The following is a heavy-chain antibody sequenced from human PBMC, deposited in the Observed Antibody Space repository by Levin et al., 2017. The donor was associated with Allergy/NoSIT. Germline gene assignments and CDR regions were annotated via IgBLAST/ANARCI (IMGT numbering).Heavy chain of an antibody. CDR1: GFTFSSYA. Sequence: GGSLRLSCAASGFTFSSYAMSWVRQAPGKGLEWVSAISGSGGSTYYADSVKGRFTISRDNSKNTLYLQMNSLRAEDTAVYYCAKDQKRSVEMATILFDYWGQGTLVTVSS. J-gene: IGHJ4*02. V-gene: IGHV3-23*01. CDR2: ISGSGGST. CDR3: AKDQKRSVEMATILFDY. D-gene: IGHD5-24*01.